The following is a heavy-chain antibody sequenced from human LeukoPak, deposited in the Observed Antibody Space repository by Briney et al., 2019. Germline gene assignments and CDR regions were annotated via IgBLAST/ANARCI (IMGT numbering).Heavy chain of an antibody. D-gene: IGHD2-15*01. J-gene: IGHJ6*03. CDR3: AKTRGYCSGGSCGILMDV. Sequence: GGSLRLSCAASGFTFSSYAMHWVRQAPGKGLEWVAVISYDGSNKYYADSVKGRFTISRDNSKNTLYLQMNSLRVEDTAVYYCAKTRGYCSGGSCGILMDVWGKGTTVTVSS. V-gene: IGHV3-30*04. CDR2: ISYDGSNK. CDR1: GFTFSSYA.